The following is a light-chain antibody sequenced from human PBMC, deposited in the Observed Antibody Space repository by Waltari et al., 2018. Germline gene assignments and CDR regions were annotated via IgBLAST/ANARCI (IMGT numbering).Light chain of an antibody. Sequence: QSALTQPLSVSGSPGQSVTIACTGTGSDIGSYNYVSCYQQHPDKAPKLIIYDVTQRPSGVPDRFSGSKSGNTASLTISGLQAEDEAHYYCCSYVGAYSWVFGGGTDLTVV. CDR2: DVT. J-gene: IGLJ3*02. V-gene: IGLV2-11*01. CDR3: CSYVGAYSWV. CDR1: GSDIGSYNY.